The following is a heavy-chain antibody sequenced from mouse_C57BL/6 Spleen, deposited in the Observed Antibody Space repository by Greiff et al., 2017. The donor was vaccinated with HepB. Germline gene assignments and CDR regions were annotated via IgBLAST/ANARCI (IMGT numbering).Heavy chain of an antibody. Sequence: QVQLQQPGAELVKPGASVKLSCKASGYTFTSYWMHGVKQRPGQGLEWIGMIHPNSGSTNYNEKFKSKATLTVDKSSSTAYMQLSSLTSEDSAVYYCARRPNDYDGAMDYWGQGTSVTVSS. J-gene: IGHJ4*01. CDR3: ARRPNDYDGAMDY. CDR1: GYTFTSYW. CDR2: IHPNSGST. D-gene: IGHD2-4*01. V-gene: IGHV1-64*01.